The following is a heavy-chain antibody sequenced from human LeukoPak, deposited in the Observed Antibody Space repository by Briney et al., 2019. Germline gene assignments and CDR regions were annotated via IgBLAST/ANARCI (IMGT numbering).Heavy chain of an antibody. CDR1: GGSISSYY. J-gene: IGHJ3*02. D-gene: IGHD1-14*01. CDR2: IYYSGST. CDR3: ARGNTGEPPGAFYI. V-gene: IGHV4-59*08. Sequence: SETLSLTCTVSGGSISSYYWSWIRQPPGKGLEWIGYIYYSGSTNYNPSLKSRVTISVDTSKNQFSLKLSSVTAADTAVYYCARGNTGEPPGAFYIGGKGKRATVS.